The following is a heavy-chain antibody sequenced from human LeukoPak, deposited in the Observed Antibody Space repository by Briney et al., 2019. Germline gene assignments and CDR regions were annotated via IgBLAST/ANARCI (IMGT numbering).Heavy chain of an antibody. CDR2: ISSSGSTI. CDR3: VRDLTAQRTMSLFDY. CDR1: GFTFSDYY. D-gene: IGHD3-10*02. V-gene: IGHV3-11*01. J-gene: IGHJ4*02. Sequence: PGGSLRLSCAASGFTFSDYYIDWIRQAPGRGLEWVSYISSSGSTIYYADSVKGRFTISRDNAKNSLYLQMNSLRAEDTAVYYCVRDLTAQRTMSLFDYWGQGTLVTVSS.